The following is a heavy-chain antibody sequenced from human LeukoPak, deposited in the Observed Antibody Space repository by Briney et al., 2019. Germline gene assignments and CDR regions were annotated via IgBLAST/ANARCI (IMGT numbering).Heavy chain of an antibody. J-gene: IGHJ4*02. CDR3: TRGPTLIGVAGTWPLDH. V-gene: IGHV3-21*01. D-gene: IGHD6-19*01. CDR2: ISSAIAYR. Sequence: GRSLRLSCAASAFTFSSYSMHWVRQAPGKGLEWVSSISSAIAYRYYADSVKGRFTISRDNAKNSLHLQINRLRAEDSAVYYCTRGPTLIGVAGTWPLDHCGQRTLLTVSS. CDR1: AFTFSSYS.